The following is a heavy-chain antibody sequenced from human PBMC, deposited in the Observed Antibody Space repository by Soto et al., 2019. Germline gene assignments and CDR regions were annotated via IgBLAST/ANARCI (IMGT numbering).Heavy chain of an antibody. CDR2: IIPIFGTA. Sequence: RASVKVSCKASGGTFSSYAISWVRQAPGQGLEWMGGIIPIFGTANYAQKFQGRVTITADESTSTAYMELSSLRSEDTAVYYCAGGGDIVVVPAAQGAAAFDIWGQGTMVTVSS. D-gene: IGHD2-2*01. V-gene: IGHV1-69*13. J-gene: IGHJ3*02. CDR1: GGTFSSYA. CDR3: AGGGDIVVVPAAQGAAAFDI.